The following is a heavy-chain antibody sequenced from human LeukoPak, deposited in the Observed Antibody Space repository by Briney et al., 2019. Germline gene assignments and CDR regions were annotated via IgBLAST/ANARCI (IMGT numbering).Heavy chain of an antibody. CDR2: ISDSGSSA. CDR3: AKTLGVVTGLVFVRFGMDV. Sequence: GGSLRLSCAASGFTFAGFGMSWVRQPPGKGLERVSTISDSGSSAYYAGSVQGRFAISRDNSKNTMYLQLNSLRAEDTAVYYCAKTLGVVTGLVFVRFGMDVWGQGTTVTVSS. V-gene: IGHV3-23*01. D-gene: IGHD2-21*02. J-gene: IGHJ6*02. CDR1: GFTFAGFG.